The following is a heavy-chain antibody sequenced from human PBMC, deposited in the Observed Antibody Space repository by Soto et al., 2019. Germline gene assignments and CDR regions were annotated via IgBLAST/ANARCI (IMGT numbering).Heavy chain of an antibody. CDR1: GYTFTSYG. D-gene: IGHD6-6*01. Sequence: ASVKVSCKASGYTFTSYGISWVRQAPGQGLEWMGWISAYNGNTNYAQKLQGRVTKTTDTSTSTAYMELRRLRSDDTAVYYCARDRRVAARLLSYYYGMDVWGQGTRVTVSS. J-gene: IGHJ6*02. CDR2: ISAYNGNT. V-gene: IGHV1-18*04. CDR3: ARDRRVAARLLSYYYGMDV.